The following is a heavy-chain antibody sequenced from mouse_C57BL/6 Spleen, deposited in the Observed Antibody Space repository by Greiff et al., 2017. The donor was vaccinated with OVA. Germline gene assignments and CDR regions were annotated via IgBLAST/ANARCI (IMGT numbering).Heavy chain of an antibody. V-gene: IGHV1-69*01. CDR2: IDPSDSYT. J-gene: IGHJ1*03. D-gene: IGHD1-1*02. CDR1: GYTFTSYW. Sequence: VQLQQSGAELVMPGASVKLSCKASGYTFTSYWMHWVKQRPGQGLEWIGEIDPSDSYTNYNQKFKGKATLTVDKPSSTAYMQLSSLTSEDSAVYYCATGGSWYFDVWGTGTTVTVSS. CDR3: ATGGSWYFDV.